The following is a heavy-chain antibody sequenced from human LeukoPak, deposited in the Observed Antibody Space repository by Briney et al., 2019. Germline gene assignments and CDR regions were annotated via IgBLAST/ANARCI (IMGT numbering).Heavy chain of an antibody. Sequence: GGSLRLSCAASGFTLSGYAVHWVRQAPGKGLEWVAVISYHGSNKYYADSVKGRFTISRGNSKNTLYLQMNSLRAEDTAVYYCAKGHDWYAFDYWGQGTLVTVSS. CDR3: AKGHDWYAFDY. V-gene: IGHV3-30*18. CDR1: GFTLSGYA. D-gene: IGHD3-9*01. J-gene: IGHJ4*02. CDR2: ISYHGSNK.